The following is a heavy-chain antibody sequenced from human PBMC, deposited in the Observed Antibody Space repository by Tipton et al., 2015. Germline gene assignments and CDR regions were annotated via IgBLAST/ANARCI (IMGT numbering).Heavy chain of an antibody. CDR2: LYYNDNI. Sequence: TLSLTCTVSGDSVTYYYWGWIRQPPGKGLEWIVSLYYNDNIYYNPSPQSRVAMSAYTPRNQFSLNLTSVTAADTSVYYCVRPANHGFDVWGPGTMVTVSS. CDR1: GDSVTYYY. J-gene: IGHJ3*01. CDR3: VRPANHGFDV. V-gene: IGHV4-39*01.